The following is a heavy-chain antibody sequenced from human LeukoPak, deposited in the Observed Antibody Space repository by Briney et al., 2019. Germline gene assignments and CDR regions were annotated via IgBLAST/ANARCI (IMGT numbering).Heavy chain of an antibody. V-gene: IGHV4-59*08. CDR3: ARRHSSRWYYFDY. CDR2: IYYSGST. J-gene: IGHJ4*02. Sequence: PSETLSLTCTLSSASISSYYWSWVRQPPGKGLEWIGYIYYSGSTNYNPSLKRRVTISVDTSKNQFSLRLSSVTAADTAVYYCARRHSSRWYYFDYWGQGTLVTVSS. D-gene: IGHD6-13*01. CDR1: SASISSYY.